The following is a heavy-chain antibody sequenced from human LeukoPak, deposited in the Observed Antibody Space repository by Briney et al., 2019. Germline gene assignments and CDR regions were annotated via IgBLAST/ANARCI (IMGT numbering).Heavy chain of an antibody. CDR2: ISGSGGST. V-gene: IGHV3-23*01. D-gene: IGHD6-13*01. J-gene: IGHJ6*02. Sequence: GGSLRLSCAASGFTFSSYAMSWVRKAPGKGLEWVSAISGSGGSTYYADSVKGRFTISRDNSKNTLYLQMNSLRAEDTAVYYCAKGDRSWSYYYYGMDVWGQGTRSPSP. CDR3: AKGDRSWSYYYYGMDV. CDR1: GFTFSSYA.